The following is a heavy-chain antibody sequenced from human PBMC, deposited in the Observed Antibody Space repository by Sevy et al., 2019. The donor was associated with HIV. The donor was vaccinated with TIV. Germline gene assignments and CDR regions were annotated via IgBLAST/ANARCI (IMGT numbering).Heavy chain of an antibody. D-gene: IGHD3-10*01. J-gene: IGHJ6*03. Sequence: GESLKISCTASGFTFGDYAMSWFRQAPGKGREWVGFIRSKAYGGTTEYAASVKGRFTISRDDSKSIAYLQMNSLKTEDTAVYYCTRDLTPGRSYYYYYMDVWGKGTTVTVSS. CDR2: IRSKAYGGTT. CDR1: GFTFGDYA. CDR3: TRDLTPGRSYYYYYMDV. V-gene: IGHV3-49*03.